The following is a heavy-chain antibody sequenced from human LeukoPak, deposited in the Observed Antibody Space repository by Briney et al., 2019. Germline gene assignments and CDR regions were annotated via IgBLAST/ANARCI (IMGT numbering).Heavy chain of an antibody. D-gene: IGHD3-9*01. CDR1: GITVSSNY. J-gene: IGHJ4*02. Sequence: GGSLRLSCAASGITVSSNYMSWVRQAPGKGLEWVSIIYSGGATYYADSVKGRFTISRENSENTLWLQMNSLRAEDTAVYYCARLHYDVLTGPFDYWGQGTLVTVSS. V-gene: IGHV3-66*04. CDR2: IYSGGAT. CDR3: ARLHYDVLTGPFDY.